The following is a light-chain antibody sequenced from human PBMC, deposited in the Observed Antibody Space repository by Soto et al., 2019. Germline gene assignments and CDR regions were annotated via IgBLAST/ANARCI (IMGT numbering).Light chain of an antibody. Sequence: VVMTQSPLSLPVTLGQPASISCRSSQSLVYSDGNAYLTWFHQRPGQSPRRLIYKASNRDSGVPDRFSVSGSGTDFTLQINRVEAEDVWVYYCMQGTHWPPTFGRGTRVEIK. J-gene: IGKJ1*01. CDR3: MQGTHWPPT. CDR1: QSLVYSDGNAY. V-gene: IGKV2-30*01. CDR2: KAS.